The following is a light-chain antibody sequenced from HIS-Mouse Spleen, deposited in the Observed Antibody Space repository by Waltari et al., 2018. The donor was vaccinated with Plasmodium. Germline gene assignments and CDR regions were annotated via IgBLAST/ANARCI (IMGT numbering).Light chain of an antibody. CDR3: CSYAGSSTYV. CDR2: EGS. Sequence: QSALTHPASVSGSPGPSITTSCTGTSPDVGRYNLVSWYHQHPGQAPKLMIYEGSKRPSGVSNRFSGSKSGNTASLTISGLQAEDEADYYCCSYAGSSTYVFGTGTKVTVL. CDR1: SPDVGRYNL. J-gene: IGLJ1*01. V-gene: IGLV2-23*01.